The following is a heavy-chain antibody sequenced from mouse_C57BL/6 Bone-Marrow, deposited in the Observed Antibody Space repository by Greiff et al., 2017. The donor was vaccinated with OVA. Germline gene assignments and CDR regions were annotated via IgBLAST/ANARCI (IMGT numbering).Heavy chain of an antibody. D-gene: IGHD1-1*01. V-gene: IGHV1-59*01. Sequence: QVQLQQPGAELVRPGTSVKLSCKASGYTFTSYWMHWVKQRPGQGLEWIGVIDPSDSYTNYNQKFKGKAILTADKSSSTAYMELRSLTSEDSAVYYCTRAITTVVARGWYFDVWGTGTTVTVSS. CDR3: TRAITTVVARGWYFDV. CDR1: GYTFTSYW. J-gene: IGHJ1*03. CDR2: IDPSDSYT.